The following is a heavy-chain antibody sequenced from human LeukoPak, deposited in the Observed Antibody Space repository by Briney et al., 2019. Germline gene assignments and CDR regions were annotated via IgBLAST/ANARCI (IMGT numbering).Heavy chain of an antibody. Sequence: PSETLSLTCTVPGGSISIISSSTYYWGWIRQAPGKGLEWIGSLYYGENSHYNPSLKSRVSMSLDTSKNQLSLKLSSVTAADTAVYYCARHYNYDSGGDPLDFWGQGTLVTVSS. CDR2: LYYGENS. CDR3: ARHYNYDSGGDPLDF. D-gene: IGHD3-22*01. J-gene: IGHJ4*02. V-gene: IGHV4-39*01. CDR1: GGSISIISSSTYY.